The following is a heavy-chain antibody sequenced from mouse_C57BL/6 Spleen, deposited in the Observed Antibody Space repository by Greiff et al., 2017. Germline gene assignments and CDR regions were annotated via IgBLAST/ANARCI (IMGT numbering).Heavy chain of an antibody. Sequence: VQLQQSGPELVKPGASVKISCKASGYSFTSYYIHWVKQRPGQGLEWIGWIYPGSGNTKYNEKFKGKATRPAESSSSTAYMQRSSLTSEDSAVYYCARDGYYDAMDYWGQGTSVTVSS. J-gene: IGHJ4*01. CDR1: GYSFTSYY. CDR3: ARDGYYDAMDY. D-gene: IGHD2-3*01. V-gene: IGHV1-66*01. CDR2: IYPGSGNT.